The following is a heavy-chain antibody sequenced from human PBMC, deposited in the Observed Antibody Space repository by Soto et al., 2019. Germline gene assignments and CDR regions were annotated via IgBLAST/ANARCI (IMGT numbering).Heavy chain of an antibody. D-gene: IGHD6-19*01. V-gene: IGHV3-33*01. J-gene: IGHJ6*03. Sequence: QVQLVESGGGVVQPGRSLRLSCAASGFTFSSYGMHWVRQAPGKGLEWGAGIWYDGSNKYYADSVKGRFTISRDNSKNTLYLQMNSLRAEDTAVYYCARDPGQWLVVYYYMDVWGKGTTVTVSS. CDR2: IWYDGSNK. CDR3: ARDPGQWLVVYYYMDV. CDR1: GFTFSSYG.